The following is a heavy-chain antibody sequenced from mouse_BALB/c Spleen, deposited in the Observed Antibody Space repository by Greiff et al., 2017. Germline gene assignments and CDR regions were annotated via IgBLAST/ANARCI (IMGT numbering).Heavy chain of an antibody. J-gene: IGHJ2*01. D-gene: IGHD2-4*01. Sequence: EVHLVESGGGLVQPGGSRKLSCAASGFTFSSFGMHWVRQAPEKGLEWVAYISSGSSTIYYADTVKGRFTISRDNPKNTLFLQMTSLRSEDTAMYYCARGLRPNFDYWGQGTTLTVSS. V-gene: IGHV5-17*02. CDR1: GFTFSSFG. CDR3: ARGLRPNFDY. CDR2: ISSGSSTI.